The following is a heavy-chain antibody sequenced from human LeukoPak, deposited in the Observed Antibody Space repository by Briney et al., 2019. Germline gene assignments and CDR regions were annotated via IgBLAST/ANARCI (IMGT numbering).Heavy chain of an antibody. Sequence: PSETLSLTCTVSGGSISSYYWSWIRQPPGKGLEWIGYIYYSGSTNYNPSLKSRVTISVDTSKNQFSLKLSSVTSAHTAGYYFARLHAHTTAVTTQRATRYYGMDFWGQGTTVTVSS. CDR2: IYYSGST. CDR3: ARLHAHTTAVTTQRATRYYGMDF. CDR1: GGSISSYY. J-gene: IGHJ6*02. V-gene: IGHV4-59*08. D-gene: IGHD4-17*01.